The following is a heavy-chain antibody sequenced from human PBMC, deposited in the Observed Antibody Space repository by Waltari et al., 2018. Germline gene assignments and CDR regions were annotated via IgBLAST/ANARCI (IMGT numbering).Heavy chain of an antibody. CDR3: ARVIADYYGMDV. CDR2: IYYSGST. J-gene: IGHJ6*02. V-gene: IGHV4-39*07. CDR1: GGSIRRSSYY. Sequence: QLQLQESGPGLVKPSETLSLTCTVSGGSIRRSSYYWGWIRQPPGKGLEWIGRIYYSGSTYYIPSLKMRVTISGGTSKNQFSLKLSSVTAADTAVYYCARVIADYYGMDVWGQGTTVTVSS.